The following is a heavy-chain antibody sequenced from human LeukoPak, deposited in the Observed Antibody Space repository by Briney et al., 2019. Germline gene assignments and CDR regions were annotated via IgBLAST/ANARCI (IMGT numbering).Heavy chain of an antibody. CDR3: ARAGYGSGSYLIHYLDY. Sequence: SETLSLTCTVSGGSISSYYWSWIRQPPGKGLEWIGYIYYSGSTNYNPSLKSRVTISVDTSKSQFSLKLSSVTAADTAVYYCARAGYGSGSYLIHYLDYWGQGTLVTVSS. V-gene: IGHV4-59*01. CDR2: IYYSGST. J-gene: IGHJ4*02. CDR1: GGSISSYY. D-gene: IGHD3-10*01.